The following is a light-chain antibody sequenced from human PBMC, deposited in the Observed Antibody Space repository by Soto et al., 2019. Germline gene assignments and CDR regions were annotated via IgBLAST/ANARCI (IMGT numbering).Light chain of an antibody. Sequence: QSVLTQPASVSGSRGQSITISCTGTSSDVGGYNYVSWYQQHPGKAPKLIIYEVSNRPSGISNRFSGSKSGNTASLTISGLQAEDEADYYCSSYTSSSTRVFGGGTKLTVL. J-gene: IGLJ2*01. CDR1: SSDVGGYNY. V-gene: IGLV2-14*01. CDR3: SSYTSSSTRV. CDR2: EVS.